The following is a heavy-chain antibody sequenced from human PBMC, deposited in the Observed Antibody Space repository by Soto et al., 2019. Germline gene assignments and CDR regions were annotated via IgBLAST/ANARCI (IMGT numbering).Heavy chain of an antibody. Sequence: GGALRLSLAVSGCTFSTYWRSWVRQAPGKGLEWVAVIWYDGSNKYYADSVKGRFTISRDNSKNTLYLQMNSLRAEDTAVYYCARGLPYGENGGDWFDPWGQGTLVTVSS. D-gene: IGHD4-17*01. V-gene: IGHV3-33*08. CDR3: ARGLPYGENGGDWFDP. CDR2: IWYDGSNK. J-gene: IGHJ5*02. CDR1: GCTFSTYW.